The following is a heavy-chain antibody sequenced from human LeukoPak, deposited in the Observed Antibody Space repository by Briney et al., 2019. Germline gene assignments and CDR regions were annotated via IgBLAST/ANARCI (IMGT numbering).Heavy chain of an antibody. J-gene: IGHJ4*02. V-gene: IGHV1-2*04. Sequence: ASVKVSCKASGYTFTGYYMHWLRQAPGQGLEWMGWINPNSGGTNYAQKFQGWVTMTRDTSISTAYMELSRLRSDDTAVYYCARGPLITMVRGVNVYYFDYWGQGTLVTVSS. CDR2: INPNSGGT. CDR3: ARGPLITMVRGVNVYYFDY. D-gene: IGHD3-10*01. CDR1: GYTFTGYY.